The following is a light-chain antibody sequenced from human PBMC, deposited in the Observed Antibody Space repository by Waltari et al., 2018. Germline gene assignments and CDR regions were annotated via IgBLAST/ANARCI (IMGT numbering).Light chain of an antibody. V-gene: IGKV1-39*01. CDR2: GAS. CDR3: QQNYSTPLT. Sequence: DIQLTKSPSSLSASVGDRVTITCRTSQSIDSYLNWYQQKPGKAPKVLIYGASSLPRGVPSRFSGRGSGTDFTLTINSLQPEDFATYYCQQNYSTPLTFGGGTKVEIK. J-gene: IGKJ4*01. CDR1: QSIDSY.